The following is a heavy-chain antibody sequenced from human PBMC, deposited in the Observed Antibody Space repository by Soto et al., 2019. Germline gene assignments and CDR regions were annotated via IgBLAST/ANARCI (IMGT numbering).Heavy chain of an antibody. Sequence: EVQLLESGGGLVQPGGSLRLSCAASGFTFSSYAMSWVRQAPGKGLEWGSGISGSGGSTYYADSVKGRFTISRDNSKNALYLQMNSLSAEDTAVYFCAKGGCSGVSCGWFDPWGQGTLVTVSS. CDR1: GFTFSSYA. D-gene: IGHD2-15*01. J-gene: IGHJ5*02. CDR3: AKGGCSGVSCGWFDP. CDR2: ISGSGGST. V-gene: IGHV3-23*01.